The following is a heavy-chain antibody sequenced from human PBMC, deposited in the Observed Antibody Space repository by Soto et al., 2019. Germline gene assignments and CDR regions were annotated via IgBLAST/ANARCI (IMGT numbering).Heavy chain of an antibody. CDR1: GVSRNNYC. CDR3: ARVPYP. V-gene: IGHV4-30-2*01. Sequence: SETLSLTCTVSGVSRNNYCLSWVRQPPGKGLEWIGYIYHSGSTYYNPSLKSRVTISVDRSKNQFSLKLSSVTAADTAVYYCARVPYPWSQGTLVTVSS. CDR2: IYHSGST. J-gene: IGHJ5*02.